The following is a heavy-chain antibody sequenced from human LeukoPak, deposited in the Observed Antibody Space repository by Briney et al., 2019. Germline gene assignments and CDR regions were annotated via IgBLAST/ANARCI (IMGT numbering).Heavy chain of an antibody. J-gene: IGHJ4*02. V-gene: IGHV3-23*01. CDR1: GGSFSGYY. CDR3: AKDPDCTSGICYTFFDY. Sequence: PSETLSLTCAVYGGSFSGYYWSWIRQPPGKGLEWVSSISGSGGNRYYADSVKGRFTISRDNSKNTLYLQMNSLRAEDTAVYYCAKDPDCTSGICYTFFDYWGQGTLVTVSS. D-gene: IGHD2-8*01. CDR2: ISGSGGNR.